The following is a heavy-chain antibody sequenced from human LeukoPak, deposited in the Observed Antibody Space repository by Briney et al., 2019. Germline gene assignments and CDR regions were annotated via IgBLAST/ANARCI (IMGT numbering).Heavy chain of an antibody. CDR2: INHSGST. CDR1: GGSFSGYY. CDR3: ARRHNSSGWYGVRYYFDY. V-gene: IGHV4-34*01. J-gene: IGHJ4*02. Sequence: SETLSLTCAVYGGSFSGYYWSWIRQPPGKGLEWIGEINHSGSTNYNPSLKSRVTISVDTPKNQFSLKLSSVTAADTAVYYCARRHNSSGWYGVRYYFDYWGQGTLVTVSS. D-gene: IGHD6-19*01.